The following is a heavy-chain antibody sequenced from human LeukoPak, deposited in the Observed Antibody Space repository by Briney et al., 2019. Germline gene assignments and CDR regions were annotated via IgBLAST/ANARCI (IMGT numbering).Heavy chain of an antibody. J-gene: IGHJ4*02. CDR2: ISYDGSNK. V-gene: IGHV3-30*03. CDR3: ARDSSIVVSRYYFDY. CDR1: GFTFSTYG. Sequence: GGSLRLSCAASGFTFSTYGMHWVRQAPGKGLEWVAVISYDGSNKYYADSVKGRFTISRDNSKNTLYLQMNSLRAEDTAVYYCARDSSIVVSRYYFDYWGQGTLVTVSS. D-gene: IGHD1-26*01.